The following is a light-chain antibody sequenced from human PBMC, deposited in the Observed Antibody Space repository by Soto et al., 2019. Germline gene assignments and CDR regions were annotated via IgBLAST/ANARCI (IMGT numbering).Light chain of an antibody. Sequence: MTKSRTSLSASEGEHIHITCRANQDISNYLAWYQQKPGKAPKLLIYKASTLKSGVPSRFSGSGSGTEFTLTISSLQPDDFATYYCQLSNCYSEAFAQVTKVDTK. CDR1: QDISNY. J-gene: IGKJ1*01. V-gene: IGKV1-5*03. CDR3: QLSNCYSEA. CDR2: KAS.